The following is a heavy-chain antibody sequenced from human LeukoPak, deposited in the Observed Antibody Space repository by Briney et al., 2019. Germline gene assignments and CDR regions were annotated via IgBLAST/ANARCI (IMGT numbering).Heavy chain of an antibody. J-gene: IGHJ5*02. CDR3: ARGYRGPVVAPAAMLDP. Sequence: GASVKVSCKASGGTFSSYDINWVRQATGQGLEWMGWMNPNSGNTGYAQKFQGRVTMTRNTSISTAYMELSSLRSEDTAVYYCARGYRGPVVAPAAMLDPWGQGTLVTVSS. CDR2: MNPNSGNT. CDR1: GGTFSSYD. D-gene: IGHD2-2*01. V-gene: IGHV1-8*02.